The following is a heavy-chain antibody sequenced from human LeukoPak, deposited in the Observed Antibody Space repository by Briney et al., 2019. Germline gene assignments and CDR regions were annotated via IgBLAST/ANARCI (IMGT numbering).Heavy chain of an antibody. V-gene: IGHV1-2*02. CDR3: ARPKRWLQLYDY. J-gene: IGHJ4*02. D-gene: IGHD5-24*01. Sequence: GAPGKASCTASGHTFTAYYMHWVRQAPGQRLEGMGWINPNSGGTNYAQKFQGRVTMTTDTSISTAYMELSRLRSDDTAVYYCARPKRWLQLYDYWGQGTLVTVSS. CDR1: GHTFTAYY. CDR2: INPNSGGT.